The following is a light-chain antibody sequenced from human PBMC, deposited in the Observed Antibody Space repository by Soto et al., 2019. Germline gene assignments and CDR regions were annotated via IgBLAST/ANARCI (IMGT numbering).Light chain of an antibody. V-gene: IGKV1-39*01. Sequence: DSQVTQCPSARSASVGDRVTLTGRASQSFCIYLNLYQQRPGKPPNLLISAAYSLQSGVPSRFSGSGSATDFTLTLSGLQPEDFATYYCQPSKSTPRPFGQGTNVDIK. J-gene: IGKJ2*01. CDR3: QPSKSTPRP. CDR1: QSFCIY. CDR2: AAY.